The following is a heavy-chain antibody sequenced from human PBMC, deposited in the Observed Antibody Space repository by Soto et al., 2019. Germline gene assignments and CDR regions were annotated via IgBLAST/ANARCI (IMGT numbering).Heavy chain of an antibody. CDR2: IWYDGSNK. J-gene: IGHJ3*02. V-gene: IGHV3-33*01. D-gene: IGHD1-1*01. CDR1: GFTFSSYG. Sequence: GGSLRLSCAASGFTFSSYGMHWVRQAPGKGLEWVAVIWYDGSNKYYADSVKGRFTISRDNSKNTLYLQMNSLRAEDTAVYYCAADPNWNDGGSGGNDVFDIWGQGTMVTVSS. CDR3: AADPNWNDGGSGGNDVFDI.